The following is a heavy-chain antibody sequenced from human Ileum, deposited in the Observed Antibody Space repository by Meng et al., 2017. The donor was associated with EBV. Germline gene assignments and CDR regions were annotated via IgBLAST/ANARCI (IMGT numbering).Heavy chain of an antibody. CDR2: IKSKVDSGTA. J-gene: IGHJ4*02. CDR1: GFTFNTAW. V-gene: IGHV3-15*01. D-gene: IGHD6-6*01. CDR3: TTGYSSASHDGY. Sequence: VQLVELWGGLVKPGGSLRPSCAASGFTFNTAWMSWVRQAPGKGLEWVGLIKSKVDSGTADYAEAVKGRFTISRDDSKNTLYLQMNSLRIEDTAVYYCTTGYSSASHDGYWGQGTLVTVSS.